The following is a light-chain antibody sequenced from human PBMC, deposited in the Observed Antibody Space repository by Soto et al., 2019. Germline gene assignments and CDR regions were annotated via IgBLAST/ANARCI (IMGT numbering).Light chain of an antibody. CDR2: GAS. J-gene: IGKJ2*01. CDR1: QSVSSSY. Sequence: EIVLTQSPGTLSLSPGERATLSYRASQSVSSSYLAWYQQKPGQSPRLLIYGASSRATGIPDRFSGSGSGTDFTLTINRLEPEDFAVYYCQQYGTSLALTFGQGTKLEIK. V-gene: IGKV3-20*01. CDR3: QQYGTSLALT.